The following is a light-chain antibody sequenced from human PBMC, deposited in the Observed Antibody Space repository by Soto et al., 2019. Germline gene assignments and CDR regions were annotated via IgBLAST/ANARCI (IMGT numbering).Light chain of an antibody. CDR3: SSYTSSSTVV. Sequence: QSALNQPASVSGSPGQSITISCTGTSSDVGGYNYVSWYQQHPGKAPKLMIYEVSNRPSGVSNRFSGSKSGNTASLTISGLQAEEEADYYCSSYTSSSTVVFGGGTKLTVL. CDR2: EVS. CDR1: SSDVGGYNY. V-gene: IGLV2-14*01. J-gene: IGLJ2*01.